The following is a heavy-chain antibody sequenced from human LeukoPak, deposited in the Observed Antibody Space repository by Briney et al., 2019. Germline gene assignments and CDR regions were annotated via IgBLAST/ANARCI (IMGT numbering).Heavy chain of an antibody. D-gene: IGHD5-18*01. CDR3: ASSSTAIWFAY. Sequence: PGRSLRLSCAASGFTFSSYWMSWVRQAPGKGLEWVANIKQDGSEKYYVDSVKGRFTISRDNAKNSLYLQMNSLRAEDTAVYYCASSSTAIWFAYWGQGTLVTVSS. CDR2: IKQDGSEK. CDR1: GFTFSSYW. J-gene: IGHJ4*02. V-gene: IGHV3-7*01.